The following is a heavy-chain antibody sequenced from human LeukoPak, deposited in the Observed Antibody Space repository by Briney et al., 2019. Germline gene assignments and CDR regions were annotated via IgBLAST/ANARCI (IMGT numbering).Heavy chain of an antibody. J-gene: IGHJ4*02. D-gene: IGHD3-10*01. CDR3: ARASGAGQFDY. CDR1: GFTFSSYG. Sequence: GGSLRLSCAASGFTFSSYGMYWVRQAPGKGLEWVAVISYHGSNKYYADSVKGRFTFSRDNSKNTLYVQMSSLRAEDTAVYYCARASGAGQFDYWGQGTLVTVST. V-gene: IGHV3-30*03. CDR2: ISYHGSNK.